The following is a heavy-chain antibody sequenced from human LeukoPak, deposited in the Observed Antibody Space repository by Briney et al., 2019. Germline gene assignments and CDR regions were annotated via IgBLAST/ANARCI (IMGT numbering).Heavy chain of an antibody. Sequence: PGRSLRLSCAASGFTFDDYAMHWVRQAPGKGLEWASGISWNSGSIGYADSVKGRFTISRDNAKNSLYLQMNSLRAEDTALYYCAKDRTPLIREMATILDYWGQGTLVTVSS. CDR3: AKDRTPLIREMATILDY. D-gene: IGHD5-24*01. CDR2: ISWNSGSI. J-gene: IGHJ4*02. V-gene: IGHV3-9*01. CDR1: GFTFDDYA.